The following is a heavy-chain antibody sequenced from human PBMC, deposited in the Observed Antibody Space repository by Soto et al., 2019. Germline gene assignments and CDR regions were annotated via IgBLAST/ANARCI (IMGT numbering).Heavy chain of an antibody. Sequence: PGGSLRLSCAASGFTFSSYAMSWVRQAPGKGLEWVSAISGSGGSTYYADSVKGRFTISRDNSKNTLYLQMNSLRAEDTAVYYCAKSRRQWELLAYYFDYWGQGTLVTVSS. J-gene: IGHJ4*02. D-gene: IGHD1-26*01. CDR3: AKSRRQWELLAYYFDY. V-gene: IGHV3-23*01. CDR2: ISGSGGST. CDR1: GFTFSSYA.